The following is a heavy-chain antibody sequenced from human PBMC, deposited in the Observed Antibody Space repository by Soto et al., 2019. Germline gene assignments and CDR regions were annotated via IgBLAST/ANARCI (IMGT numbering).Heavy chain of an antibody. J-gene: IGHJ3*02. CDR1: GFIVSSNY. V-gene: IGHV3-53*04. CDR2: IYSGGST. D-gene: IGHD2-15*01. Sequence: VQLVESGGGLVQPGGSLRLSCAASGFIVSSNYMSWVRQAPGKGLEWVSVIYSGGSTYYAESVKGRFTISRHNSKNTLYLQMNSLRAEDTAVYYCARDMRWLLPLHDAFDIWGQGTMVTVSS. CDR3: ARDMRWLLPLHDAFDI.